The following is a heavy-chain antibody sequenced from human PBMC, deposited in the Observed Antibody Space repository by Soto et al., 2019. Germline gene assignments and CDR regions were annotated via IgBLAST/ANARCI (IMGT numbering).Heavy chain of an antibody. V-gene: IGHV1-18*04. J-gene: IGHJ2*01. Sequence: QVQLVQSGAEVKKPGASVKVSCKASGYTFTSYGISWVRQAPGQGLEWMGWISAYNGNTNYAQKLQVRPHMTTDTPTSTAYMELRSLRSDDKAVYYCARAPAFDYYDRISSYWYFDLWGRGTLVNVSS. D-gene: IGHD3-22*01. CDR3: ARAPAFDYYDRISSYWYFDL. CDR2: ISAYNGNT. CDR1: GYTFTSYG.